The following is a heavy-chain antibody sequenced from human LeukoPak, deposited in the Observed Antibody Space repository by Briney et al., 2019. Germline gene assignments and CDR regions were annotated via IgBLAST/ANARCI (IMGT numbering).Heavy chain of an antibody. CDR3: AKEDYSSSWYALDY. CDR2: ISGDGGSI. CDR1: GFTFYDYA. Sequence: GGSLRLSCAASGFTFYDYAIYWVRQGPGKGLEWVSLISGDGGSIYYADSAKGRFTISRDNSKNSLYLQMNSLRTEDTALYYCAKEDYSSSWYALDYWGQGTLVTVSS. V-gene: IGHV3-43*02. D-gene: IGHD6-13*01. J-gene: IGHJ4*02.